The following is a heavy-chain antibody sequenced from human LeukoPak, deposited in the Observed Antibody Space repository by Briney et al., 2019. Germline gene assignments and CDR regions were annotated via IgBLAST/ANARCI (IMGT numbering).Heavy chain of an antibody. CDR3: AELGITMIGGV. CDR2: IRNDGRNK. J-gene: IGHJ6*04. V-gene: IGHV3-30*02. Sequence: GGSLRLSCAASGFTFSKYGMHWVSQAPGKGLEWVAFIRNDGRNKYYADSVKGRFTISRDNAKNSLYLQMNSLRAEDTAVYYCAELGITMIGGVWGKGTTVTISS. CDR1: GFTFSKYG. D-gene: IGHD3-10*02.